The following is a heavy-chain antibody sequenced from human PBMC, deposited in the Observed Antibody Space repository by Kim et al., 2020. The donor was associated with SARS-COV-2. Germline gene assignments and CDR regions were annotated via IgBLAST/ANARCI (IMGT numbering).Heavy chain of an antibody. D-gene: IGHD6-19*01. Sequence: GGSLRLSCAASGFTFSSYAMSWVRQAPGKGLEWVSAISGSGGSTYYADSVKGRFTISRDNSKNTLYLQMNSLRAEDTTVYYCAKDGWVLQGGFDYWGQGTLVTVSS. J-gene: IGHJ4*02. CDR3: AKDGWVLQGGFDY. V-gene: IGHV3-23*01. CDR2: ISGSGGST. CDR1: GFTFSSYA.